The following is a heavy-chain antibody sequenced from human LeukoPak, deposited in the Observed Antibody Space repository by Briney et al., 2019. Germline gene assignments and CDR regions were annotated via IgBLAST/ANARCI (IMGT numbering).Heavy chain of an antibody. CDR1: GFTSTNYA. V-gene: IGHV3-48*04. J-gene: IGHJ6*03. CDR2: ISSSSSTI. CDR3: ARTRDYYYYMDV. Sequence: GGSLRLSCAASGFTSTNYAMNWVRQAPGKGLEWVSYISSSSSTIYYADSVKGRFTISRDNAKNSLYLQMNSLRAEDTAVYYCARTRDYYYYMDVWGKGTTVTVSS.